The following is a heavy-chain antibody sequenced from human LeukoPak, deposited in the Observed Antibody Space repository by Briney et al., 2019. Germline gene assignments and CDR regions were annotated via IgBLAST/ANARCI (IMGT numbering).Heavy chain of an antibody. CDR1: GFTFSSYG. V-gene: IGHV3-30*18. CDR2: ISYDGSNE. Sequence: PGGSLRLSCAASGFTFSSYGMHWVRQAPGKGLEWVAVISYDGSNEYYADSVKGRFTISRDNSKNTLYLQMNNLRVEDTAVYYCAKGSGPTWQGHFDYWGQGTLVTVSS. CDR3: AKGSGPTWQGHFDY. D-gene: IGHD2-15*01. J-gene: IGHJ4*02.